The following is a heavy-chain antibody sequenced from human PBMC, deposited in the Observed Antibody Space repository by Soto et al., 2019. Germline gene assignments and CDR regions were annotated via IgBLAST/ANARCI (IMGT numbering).Heavy chain of an antibody. Sequence: QVQLQQWGAGLLKPSETLSLTCAVYIGSFNGYYWSWIRQPPGKGLEWIGEINHSGSTNYNPSLKSRVTISVDTSKNQFSLKLSSVTAADTAVYFCARWSLTHRGRFDSWGQGTLVTVSS. CDR1: IGSFNGYY. CDR3: ARWSLTHRGRFDS. CDR2: INHSGST. J-gene: IGHJ4*02. D-gene: IGHD3-3*01. V-gene: IGHV4-34*01.